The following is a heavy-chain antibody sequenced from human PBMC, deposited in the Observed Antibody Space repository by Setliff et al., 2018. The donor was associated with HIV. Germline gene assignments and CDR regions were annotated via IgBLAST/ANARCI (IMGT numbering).Heavy chain of an antibody. J-gene: IGHJ4*02. V-gene: IGHV1-69*05. CDR2: LLPLFETT. D-gene: IGHD5-18*01. CDR1: GGTFSGSG. CDR3: ARGQGVGYTYSGIDS. Sequence: ASVKVSCKASGGTFSGSGINWVRQAPGQGFEWVGGLLPLFETTTYAQTFQARVSITTDESTSTTYMELSSLRSDDTAVYYCARGQGVGYTYSGIDSWGQGILVTVSS.